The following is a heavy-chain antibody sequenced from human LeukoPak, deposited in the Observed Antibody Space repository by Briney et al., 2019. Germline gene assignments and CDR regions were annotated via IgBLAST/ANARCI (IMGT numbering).Heavy chain of an antibody. Sequence: GGSLRLSCAASGFTFSSYAMSWVRQAPGKGLEWVSAISGSGGSTYYADSVKGRFIISRDNSKNTLYLQMNSLRAEDTAVYYCAKDWYSSSWFDYWGQGTLVTVSS. CDR1: GFTFSSYA. D-gene: IGHD6-13*01. CDR3: AKDWYSSSWFDY. J-gene: IGHJ4*02. CDR2: ISGSGGST. V-gene: IGHV3-23*01.